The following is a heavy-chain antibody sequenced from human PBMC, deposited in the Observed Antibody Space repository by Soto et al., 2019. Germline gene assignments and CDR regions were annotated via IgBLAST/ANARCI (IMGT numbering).Heavy chain of an antibody. V-gene: IGHV1-69*13. D-gene: IGHD2-15*01. J-gene: IGHJ6*02. CDR3: ASWLKGPDIGNYYYGMDV. CDR1: GGAFSDYA. Sequence: GGSVKVSCKASGGAFSDYAFSWVRQAPGQGLEWLGGIMPIFRAPDYAQKFQGRVTITADEFTSTAYMEMNSLRSEDTAVYYCASWLKGPDIGNYYYGMDVWGQGTTVTVSS. CDR2: IMPIFRAP.